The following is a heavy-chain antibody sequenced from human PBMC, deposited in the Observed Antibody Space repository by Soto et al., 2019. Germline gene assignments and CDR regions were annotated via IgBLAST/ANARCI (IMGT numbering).Heavy chain of an antibody. CDR1: GYSISSGSY. D-gene: IGHD2-2*01. CDR3: ARARQVGPSSCRFDP. Sequence: SETLSLTCTVSGYSISSGSYWAWLRQPPGKGPEWIASIYHGGTTFYNPSLKSLITISVDTPKNQFSLEVRSVTAADTAVYYRARARQVGPSSCRFDPWGQGTLVTVSS. CDR2: IYHGGTT. J-gene: IGHJ5*02. V-gene: IGHV4-38-2*02.